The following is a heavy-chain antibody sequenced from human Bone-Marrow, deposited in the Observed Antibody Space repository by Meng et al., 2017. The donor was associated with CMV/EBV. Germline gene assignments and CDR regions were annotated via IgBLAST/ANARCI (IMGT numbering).Heavy chain of an antibody. CDR2: MNPNSGNT. CDR1: GYTFTSYD. J-gene: IGHJ6*02. V-gene: IGHV1-8*01. CDR3: ARGGSYQLLSYYYYGMDV. D-gene: IGHD2-2*01. Sequence: ASVKVSCKASGYTFTSYDINWVRQATGQGLEWMGWMNPNSGNTGYAQKFQGRVTMTRNTSISTAYMELSSLRSEDTAVYYCARGGSYQLLSYYYYGMDVWGQGTTVTGS.